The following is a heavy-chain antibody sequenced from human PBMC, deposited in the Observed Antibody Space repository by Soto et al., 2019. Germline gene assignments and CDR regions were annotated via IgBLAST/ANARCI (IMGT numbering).Heavy chain of an antibody. CDR2: FDPEDGET. D-gene: IGHD3-9*01. J-gene: IGHJ6*03. CDR1: GYTLTELS. V-gene: IGHV1-24*01. CDR3: ATGGYDILTGYNTPIYYYYMDV. Sequence: SVKVSCKVSGYTLTELSMHWVRQAPGKGLEWMGGFDPEDGETIYAQKFQGRVTMTEDTSTDTAYMELSSLRSEDTAVYYCATGGYDILTGYNTPIYYYYMDVWGKGTTVTVSS.